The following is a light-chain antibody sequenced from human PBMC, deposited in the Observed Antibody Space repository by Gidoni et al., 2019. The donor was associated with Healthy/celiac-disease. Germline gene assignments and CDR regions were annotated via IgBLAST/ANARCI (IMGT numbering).Light chain of an antibody. J-gene: IGKJ1*01. CDR1: QSVLYSSNNKNY. Sequence: DIVMTQSPDFLAVSLGERATINCKSSQSVLYSSNNKNYLAWYQQKPGQPPKLLIYWASTRESGVPDRCSGSGSGTDFTLTISSLQAEDVAVYYCQQYYSTLWTFGQGTKVEIK. V-gene: IGKV4-1*01. CDR3: QQYYSTLWT. CDR2: WAS.